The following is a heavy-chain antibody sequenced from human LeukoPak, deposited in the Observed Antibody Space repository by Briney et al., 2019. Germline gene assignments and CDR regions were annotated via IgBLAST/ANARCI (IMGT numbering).Heavy chain of an antibody. CDR1: GFTFSSYG. D-gene: IGHD3-22*01. CDR2: ISYDGSNK. J-gene: IGHJ4*02. Sequence: GGSLRLSCAASGFTFSSYGMHWVRQAPGKGLEWVAVISYDGSNKYYADSVKGRFTISRDNSKNTLYLQMNSLRGEDTAVYYCAKPQLYHYDSSGYLEYFDHWGQGTLVTVSS. V-gene: IGHV3-30*18. CDR3: AKPQLYHYDSSGYLEYFDH.